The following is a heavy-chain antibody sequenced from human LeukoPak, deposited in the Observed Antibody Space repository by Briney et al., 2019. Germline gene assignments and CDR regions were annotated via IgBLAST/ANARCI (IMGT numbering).Heavy chain of an antibody. Sequence: PSETLSLTCTVSGGSISSGSYYWSWIRQPPGKGLEWIGEINHSGSTNYNPSLKSRVTISVDTSKNQFSLKLSSVTAADTAVYYCARGLAYYYDSSGYYDYWGQGTLVTVSS. D-gene: IGHD3-22*01. CDR2: INHSGST. CDR1: GGSISSGSYY. V-gene: IGHV4-39*07. J-gene: IGHJ4*02. CDR3: ARGLAYYYDSSGYYDY.